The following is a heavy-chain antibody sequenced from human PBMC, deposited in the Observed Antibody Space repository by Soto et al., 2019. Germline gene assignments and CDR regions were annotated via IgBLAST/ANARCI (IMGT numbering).Heavy chain of an antibody. V-gene: IGHV3-21*01. D-gene: IGHD6-19*01. Sequence: PGGSLRLSCAASGFTFSSYSMNWVRQAPGKGLEWVSSISSSSSYIYYADSVKGRFTISSDNAKNPLKLQMNSLRAQDTAVYHFPTPLYIAVAGSTLPDPYSPPWGK. CDR3: PTPLYIAVAGSTLPDPYSPP. J-gene: IGHJ1*01. CDR1: GFTFSSYS. CDR2: ISSSSSYI.